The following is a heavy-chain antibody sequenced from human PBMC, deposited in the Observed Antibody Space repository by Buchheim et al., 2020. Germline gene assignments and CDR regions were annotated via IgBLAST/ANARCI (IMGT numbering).Heavy chain of an antibody. Sequence: QVQLVESGGGVVQPGRSLRLSCAASGFTFSSYGMHWVRQAPGKGLEWLAVIWYDGSNKYYADSVKGRFTISRDNSKNTLYLQMNSLRAEDTAVYYCAREGLIVATTDNYYYYGMDVWGQGTT. CDR3: AREGLIVATTDNYYYYGMDV. J-gene: IGHJ6*02. CDR2: IWYDGSNK. V-gene: IGHV3-33*01. D-gene: IGHD5-12*01. CDR1: GFTFSSYG.